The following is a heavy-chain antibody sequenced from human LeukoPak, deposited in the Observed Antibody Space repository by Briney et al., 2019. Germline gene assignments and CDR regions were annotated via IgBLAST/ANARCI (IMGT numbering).Heavy chain of an antibody. J-gene: IGHJ6*03. CDR1: GGSFSGYY. D-gene: IGHD6-13*01. CDR2: INHSGSI. V-gene: IGHV4-34*01. CDR3: ARGSGIAAAGTASYHYYYYMDV. Sequence: SETLSLTCAVYGGSFSGYYWSWIRQPPGKGLEWIGEINHSGSINYNPSLKSRVTISVDTSKNQFSLKLSSVTAADTAVYYCARGSGIAAAGTASYHYYYYMDVWGKGTTVTVSS.